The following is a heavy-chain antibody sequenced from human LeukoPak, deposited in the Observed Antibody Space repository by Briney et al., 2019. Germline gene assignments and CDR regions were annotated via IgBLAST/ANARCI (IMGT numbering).Heavy chain of an antibody. D-gene: IGHD3-10*01. CDR2: IYNSGNT. Sequence: SETLSLSCTVSGGSISDYYWSWIRQPPGKGLDCIGYIYNSGNTYYNPSLKGRVTISGDTSKNPFSLKLNSVTAADTAVYYCARESMVRGVIAAPGFDYWGQGTLVTVSS. V-gene: IGHV4-59*12. J-gene: IGHJ4*02. CDR1: GGSISDYY. CDR3: ARESMVRGVIAAPGFDY.